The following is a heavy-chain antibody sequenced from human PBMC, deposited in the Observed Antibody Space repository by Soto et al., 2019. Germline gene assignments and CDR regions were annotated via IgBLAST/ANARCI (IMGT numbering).Heavy chain of an antibody. J-gene: IGHJ4*02. CDR1: GGSLSSGDYY. V-gene: IGHV4-30-4*01. CDR2: IYYSGST. Sequence: SETLSLTCTVSGGSLSSGDYYWSWIRQPPGKGLEWIGYIYYSGSTYYNPSLKSRVTISVDTSKNQFSLKLSSVTAADTAVYYCAREDRISSSCLELGCWGQGTLVTVSS. D-gene: IGHD6-13*01. CDR3: AREDRISSSCLELGC.